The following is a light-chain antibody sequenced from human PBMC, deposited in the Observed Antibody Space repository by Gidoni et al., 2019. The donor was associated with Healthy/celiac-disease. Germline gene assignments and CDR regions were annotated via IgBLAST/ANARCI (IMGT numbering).Light chain of an antibody. V-gene: IGKV1-39*01. Sequence: DIQMTQSPSSLSASVGDRVTIMCRASQSISSFLNWYQQKPGKAPKLLINTASSLQSGVPSRFSGSGSGTDFTLTISSLQPEDFATYYCQQSYSTPHTFGQGTRLEIK. CDR1: QSISSF. J-gene: IGKJ2*01. CDR2: TAS. CDR3: QQSYSTPHT.